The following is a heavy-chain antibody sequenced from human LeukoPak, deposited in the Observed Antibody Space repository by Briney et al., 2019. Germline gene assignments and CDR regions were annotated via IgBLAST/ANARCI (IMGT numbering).Heavy chain of an antibody. J-gene: IGHJ5*02. V-gene: IGHV1-2*04. CDR2: INPNSGGT. CDR3: ARNMIAFGGVIVYNWFDP. Sequence: ASVNVSCKASGYTFTGYYMHWVRQAPGQGLEWMGWINPNSGGTNYAQKFQGWVTMTRDTSISTAYMELSRLRSDDTAVYYCARNMIAFGGVIVYNWFDPWGQGTLVTVSS. CDR1: GYTFTGYY. D-gene: IGHD3-16*02.